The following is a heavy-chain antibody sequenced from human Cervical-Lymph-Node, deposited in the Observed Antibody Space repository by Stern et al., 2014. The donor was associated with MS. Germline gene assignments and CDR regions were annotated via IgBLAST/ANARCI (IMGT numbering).Heavy chain of an antibody. Sequence: EVRLGESGGGIVQPGGSLRLSWAASGFTFSSHWIHWVRQAPGQGLVWVSFISNEGSSTSYADSVKGRFTISRDNAKDTLYLQMSSLRVDDTAIYYCARGGAGAIDYWGQGTLVTVSS. CDR2: ISNEGSST. D-gene: IGHD1-26*01. V-gene: IGHV3-74*01. CDR1: GFTFSSHW. J-gene: IGHJ4*02. CDR3: ARGGAGAIDY.